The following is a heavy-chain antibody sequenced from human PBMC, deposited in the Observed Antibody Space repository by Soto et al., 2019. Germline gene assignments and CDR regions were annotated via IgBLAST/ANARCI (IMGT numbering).Heavy chain of an antibody. Sequence: QVQLQESGPGLVKPSQTLSLTCTVSGGSISSGGYYWSWIRQHPGKGLEWIGYIYYSGSTYYNPSLKSRVTISVDTSKNQFSLKLSSVTAADTAVYYCARDRSECRIAARLASWFDPWGQGTLVTVSS. J-gene: IGHJ5*02. CDR2: IYYSGST. CDR1: GGSISSGGYY. V-gene: IGHV4-31*03. CDR3: ARDRSECRIAARLASWFDP. D-gene: IGHD6-6*01.